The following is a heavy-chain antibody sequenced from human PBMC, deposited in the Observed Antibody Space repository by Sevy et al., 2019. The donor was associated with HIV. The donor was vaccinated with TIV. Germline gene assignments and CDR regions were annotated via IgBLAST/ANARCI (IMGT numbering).Heavy chain of an antibody. CDR3: SRETWYFAN. V-gene: IGHV1-2*02. D-gene: IGHD6-13*01. CDR1: GYTFTAYH. J-gene: IGHJ4*02. Sequence: ASVKVSCKTSGYTFTAYHMHWMRQAPGQGLDWMGWVYPNSGDTEYAQKFQGRVTMTTDTSINTVYMELSGLRSDDTAMYYCSRETWYFANWGQGTLVTVSS. CDR2: VYPNSGDT.